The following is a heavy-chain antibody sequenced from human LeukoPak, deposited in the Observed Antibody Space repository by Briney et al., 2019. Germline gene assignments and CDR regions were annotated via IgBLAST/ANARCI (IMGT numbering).Heavy chain of an antibody. D-gene: IGHD2-15*01. CDR2: ISSSSSYI. V-gene: IGHV3-21*01. J-gene: IGHJ3*02. CDR1: GFTFSSYS. Sequence: GGSLRLSCAASGFTFSSYSMNWVRQAPGKGLEWVSSISSSSSYIYYADSVKGRFTISRDNAKNSLYLQMNSLRAEDTAVYYCARDRLSGGDAFDIWGQGTMVTVSS. CDR3: ARDRLSGGDAFDI.